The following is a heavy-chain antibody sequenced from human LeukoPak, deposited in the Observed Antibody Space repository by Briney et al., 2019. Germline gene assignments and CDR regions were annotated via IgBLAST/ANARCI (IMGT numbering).Heavy chain of an antibody. CDR2: INPNSGDT. V-gene: IGHV1-2*02. Sequence: GASVKVSCKASGYTFTGYYLHWVRQAPGQGLEWMGWINPNSGDTNYAQTFQGRVAMTRDPSTSTAYMELRWLTAVATPEYICARVYSPSETAFFISGEGKPVTLSP. J-gene: IGHJ3*02. CDR3: ARVYSPSETAFFI. D-gene: IGHD1-14*01. CDR1: GYTFTGYY.